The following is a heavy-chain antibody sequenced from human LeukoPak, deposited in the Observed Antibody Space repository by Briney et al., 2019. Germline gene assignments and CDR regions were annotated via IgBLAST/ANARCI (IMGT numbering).Heavy chain of an antibody. CDR2: IKHDGSER. CDR3: AGSTGWARYFDY. J-gene: IGHJ4*02. Sequence: GGSLRLSCEASGFTLSSYWMSWVRQAPGKGLEWVANIKHDGSERYYVDSVKGRFTISRDNAKNSLYLQMNSLRAEGTAVYYCAGSTGWARYFDYWGQGTLVTVSS. V-gene: IGHV3-7*05. D-gene: IGHD6-19*01. CDR1: GFTLSSYW.